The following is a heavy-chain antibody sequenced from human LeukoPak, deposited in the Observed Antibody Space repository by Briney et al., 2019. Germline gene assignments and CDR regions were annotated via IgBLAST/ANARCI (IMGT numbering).Heavy chain of an antibody. V-gene: IGHV3-74*01. CDR2: INTDGSST. CDR1: GFTFSNSW. Sequence: GESLRPSCAASGFTFSNSWMHWVRQTPGKGLVWVSRINTDGSSTSYADSVKGRFTISRDNAENTLYLQMNSLRAEDTAVYYCTRGNGGNSPFDYWGQGTLVTVSS. D-gene: IGHD4-23*01. J-gene: IGHJ4*02. CDR3: TRGNGGNSPFDY.